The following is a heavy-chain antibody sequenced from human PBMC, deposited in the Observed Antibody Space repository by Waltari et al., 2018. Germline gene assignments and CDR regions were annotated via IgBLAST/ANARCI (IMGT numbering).Heavy chain of an antibody. D-gene: IGHD3-10*01. CDR1: GGSISSYY. V-gene: IGHV4-59*01. CDR2: IYYSGST. J-gene: IGHJ4*02. CDR3: ARDAGITMVRAFDY. Sequence: QVQLQESGPGLVKPSETLSLTCTVSGGSISSYYWSWIRQPPGKGLEWIGYIYYSGSTNYNPSLKSRVTISVDTSKNQFSLKLSPVTAADTAVYYCARDAGITMVRAFDYWGQGTLVTVSS.